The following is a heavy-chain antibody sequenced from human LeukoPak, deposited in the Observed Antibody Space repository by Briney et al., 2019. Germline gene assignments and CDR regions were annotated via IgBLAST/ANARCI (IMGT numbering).Heavy chain of an antibody. Sequence: ASVKVSCKASGFTFTGYNMHWVRQAPGQGLEWMGWINPNSGGTNYAQKFQGRVTMTRDTSISTAYMELSRLRSDDTAVYYCARSSSSGSYYPFDYWGQGTLVTVSS. V-gene: IGHV1-2*02. CDR1: GFTFTGYN. D-gene: IGHD3-10*01. CDR2: INPNSGGT. J-gene: IGHJ4*02. CDR3: ARSSSSGSYYPFDY.